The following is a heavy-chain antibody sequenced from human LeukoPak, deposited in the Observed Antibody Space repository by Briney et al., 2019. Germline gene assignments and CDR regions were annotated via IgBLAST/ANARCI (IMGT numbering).Heavy chain of an antibody. D-gene: IGHD3-16*01. V-gene: IGHV4-39*07. CDR3: ARDGKRTSMITSGGARPHYFDY. J-gene: IGHJ4*02. CDR2: IYYSGST. CDR1: GGSISSSSHS. Sequence: SETLSLTCSVSGGSISSSSHSWGWIRQSPGKGLEWIGSIYYSGSTFYNPSLKSRVTMSVDRSKNQFSLKLSSVTAADTAVFYCARDGKRTSMITSGGARPHYFDYWGQGALVTVSS.